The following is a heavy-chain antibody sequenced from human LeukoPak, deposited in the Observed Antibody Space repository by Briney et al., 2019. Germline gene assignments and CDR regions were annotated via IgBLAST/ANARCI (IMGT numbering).Heavy chain of an antibody. V-gene: IGHV3-21*01. CDR1: GFTFSSYS. J-gene: IGHJ5*02. D-gene: IGHD6-19*01. CDR2: ISGSSSYI. CDR3: ARDQSSVAGTTYNWFDP. Sequence: PGGSLRLSCAASGFTFSSYSMNWIRLAPGKGLEWVSSISGSSSYIYYADSVKGRFTISRANAKNSLYLQMNSLRAEDTAVYYCARDQSSVAGTTYNWFDPWGQGTLVTVSS.